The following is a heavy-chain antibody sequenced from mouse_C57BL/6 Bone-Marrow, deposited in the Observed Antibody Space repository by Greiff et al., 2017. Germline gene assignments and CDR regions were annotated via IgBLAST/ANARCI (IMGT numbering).Heavy chain of an antibody. CDR3: ARRIDGYSSYAMDY. J-gene: IGHJ4*01. V-gene: IGHV1-31*01. Sequence: EVQGVESGPELVKPGASVKISCKASGYSFTGYYMHWVKQSHGNILDWIGYIYPYNGVSSYNQKFKGKATLTVDKSSSTAYMELRSLTSEDSAVYYCARRIDGYSSYAMDYWGQGTSVTVSS. CDR1: GYSFTGYY. D-gene: IGHD2-3*01. CDR2: IYPYNGVS.